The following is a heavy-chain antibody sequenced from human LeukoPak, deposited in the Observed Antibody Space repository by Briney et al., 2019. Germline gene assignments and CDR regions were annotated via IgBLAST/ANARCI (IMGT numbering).Heavy chain of an antibody. CDR3: AKEMQSTVTSLIDY. D-gene: IGHD4-17*01. J-gene: IGHJ4*02. V-gene: IGHV3-23*01. CDR1: GFTFASYA. Sequence: PGGSLRLSCAASGFTFASYAMNWVRQAPGKGLEWVTSISGSGDCTYYADSVKGRFTISRDNSKNTLYLQMSSLRAEDTAVYYCAKEMQSTVTSLIDYWGQGTLVTVSS. CDR2: ISGSGDCT.